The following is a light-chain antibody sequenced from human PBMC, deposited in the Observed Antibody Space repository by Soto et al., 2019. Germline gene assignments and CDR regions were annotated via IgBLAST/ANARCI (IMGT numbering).Light chain of an antibody. CDR2: EVS. J-gene: IGLJ1*01. Sequence: LTQPPSASGSPGQSVTISCAGTSSDVGGYTYVSWYQQHPGKAPKLMIYEVSKRPSGVPDRFSGSKSGNTASLTVSGLQAEDEADYYCSSYAGITPYVFGTGTKVTVL. V-gene: IGLV2-8*01. CDR1: SSDVGGYTY. CDR3: SSYAGITPYV.